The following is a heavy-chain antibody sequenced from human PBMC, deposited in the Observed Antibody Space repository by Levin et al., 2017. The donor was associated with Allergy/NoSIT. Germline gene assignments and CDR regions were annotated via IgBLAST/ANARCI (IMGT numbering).Heavy chain of an antibody. J-gene: IGHJ4*02. CDR2: ISSDGSNK. V-gene: IGHV3-30*18. CDR3: TKDRNCTSPRCPTDY. CDR1: GLTFSEYG. D-gene: IGHD2-2*01. Sequence: GGSLRLSCATSGLTFSEYGMHWVRQAPGKGLEWVAAISSDGSNKYYADSVKGRFTISRDNSKNTLYIQMNSLRLEDTAVYYCTKDRNCTSPRCPTDYWGQGTLVTVSS.